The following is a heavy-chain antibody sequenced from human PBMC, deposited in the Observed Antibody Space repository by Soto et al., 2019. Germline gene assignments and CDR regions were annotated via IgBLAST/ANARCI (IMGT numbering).Heavy chain of an antibody. V-gene: IGHV1-69*06. CDR2: VIPVFDST. D-gene: IGHD5-12*01. Sequence: QVQVVQSGPEVKNPGSSVKVSCKASGCTLSSYAINWVRQAPGQGREWVGGVIPVFDSTKYAQKFQGRVRITADNSRSTVYLELTGLRFDDTAVYYCARGTIRRDGYTGDGDADHSYTMDVWGQGTTVPGS. CDR1: GCTLSSYA. J-gene: IGHJ6*02. CDR3: ARGTIRRDGYTGDGDADHSYTMDV.